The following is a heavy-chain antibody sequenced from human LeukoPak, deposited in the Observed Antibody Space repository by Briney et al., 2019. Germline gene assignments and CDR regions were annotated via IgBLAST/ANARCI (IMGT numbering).Heavy chain of an antibody. CDR3: AREIEYCSGGSCYPGGYFDY. CDR2: ISSSSSYI. Sequence: GGSLRLSCAASGFTFSSYSMNWVRQAPGKGLEWVSSISSSSSYIYYADSVKGRFTISRDNAKNSLYLQMNSLRAEDTAVYYCAREIEYCSGGSCYPGGYFDYWGQGTLVTVAS. D-gene: IGHD2-15*01. J-gene: IGHJ4*02. CDR1: GFTFSSYS. V-gene: IGHV3-21*01.